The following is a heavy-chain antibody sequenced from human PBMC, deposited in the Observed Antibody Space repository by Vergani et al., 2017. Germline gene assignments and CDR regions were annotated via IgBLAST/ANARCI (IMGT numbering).Heavy chain of an antibody. V-gene: IGHV3-48*01. D-gene: IGHD2-15*01. CDR3: ARDRPYFRVAADYGHYYYGMDV. J-gene: IGHJ6*02. CDR2: ISSSSSTI. Sequence: EVQLVEYGGGLVQPGGSLRLSCAASGFTFSSYSMNWVRQAPGKGLEWVSYISSSSSTIYYADSVKGRFTISRDNAKNSLYLQMNSLRAEDTAVYYCARDRPYFRVAADYGHYYYGMDVWGQGTTVTVSS. CDR1: GFTFSSYS.